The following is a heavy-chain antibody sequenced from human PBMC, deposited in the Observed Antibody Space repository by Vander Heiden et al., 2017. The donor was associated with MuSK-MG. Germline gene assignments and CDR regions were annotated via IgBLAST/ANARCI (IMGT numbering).Heavy chain of an antibody. D-gene: IGHD1-26*01. Sequence: QVQLVESGGGVVQPGRSLGLSCAASGFTSSSYAMHWVRQAPGKGLEWVAVISYDGSNKYYADSVKGRFTISRDNSKNTLYLQMNSLRAEDTAVYYCARGNSGSYYEFFDYWGQGTLVTVSS. CDR1: GFTSSSYA. V-gene: IGHV3-30*04. CDR3: ARGNSGSYYEFFDY. J-gene: IGHJ4*02. CDR2: ISYDGSNK.